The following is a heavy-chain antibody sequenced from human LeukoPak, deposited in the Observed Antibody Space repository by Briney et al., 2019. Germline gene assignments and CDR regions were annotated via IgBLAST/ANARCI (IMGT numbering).Heavy chain of an antibody. J-gene: IGHJ5*02. Sequence: GGSLRLSCKGSGVTFVDYAVTWFRQAPGKRLEWVGFVRTKTHGGAPETAASVKGRFNVSRDDSEGIAYLQMTSLTTEDTAMYYCARINFRDYRGYTWFEPWGQGTLVTVSS. CDR3: ARINFRDYRGYTWFEP. V-gene: IGHV3-49*03. CDR1: GVTFVDYA. D-gene: IGHD3-10*01. CDR2: VRTKTHGGAP.